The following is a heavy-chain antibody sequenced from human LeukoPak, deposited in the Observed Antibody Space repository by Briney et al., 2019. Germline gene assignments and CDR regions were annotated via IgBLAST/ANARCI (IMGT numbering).Heavy chain of an antibody. CDR2: INHSGST. J-gene: IGHJ4*02. CDR3: ASWVYSSRWY. D-gene: IGHD6-13*01. Sequence: ASETLSLTCAVYGGSFSGCYWSWIRQPPGKGLEWIGEINHSGSTNYNPSLKSRVTISVDTSKNQFSLKLSSVTAADTAVYYCASWVYSSRWYWGQGTLVTVSS. CDR1: GGSFSGCY. V-gene: IGHV4-34*01.